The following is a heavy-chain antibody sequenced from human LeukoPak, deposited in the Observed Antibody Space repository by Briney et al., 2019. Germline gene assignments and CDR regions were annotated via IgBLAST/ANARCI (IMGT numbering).Heavy chain of an antibody. CDR1: GYSFNIYE. CDR2: VNPNSGDT. J-gene: IGHJ5*02. Sequence: GASVKVSCKPSGYSFNIYEINWVRQTPGQGLEWMGWVNPNSGDTDHAQKFQGRLTMTRNTSISTAYMELSGLRLEDTAVYYCSRGPRFDPWGQGTQVTVSS. V-gene: IGHV1-8*01. CDR3: SRGPRFDP.